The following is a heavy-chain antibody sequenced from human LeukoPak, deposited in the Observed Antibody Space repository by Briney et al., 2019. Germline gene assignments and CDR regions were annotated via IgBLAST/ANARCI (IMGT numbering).Heavy chain of an antibody. J-gene: IGHJ2*01. V-gene: IGHV4-38-2*02. CDR3: ARDRGVWYFDL. CDR1: GYSISSGYY. Sequence: TASETLSLTCAVSGYSISSGYYWGWIRQPPGKGLEWIGSTYHSGSTYYNPSLKSRVTISVDTSKNQFSLKLSSVTAADTAVYYCARDRGVWYFDLWGRGTPVIVSS. CDR2: TYHSGST. D-gene: IGHD3-10*01.